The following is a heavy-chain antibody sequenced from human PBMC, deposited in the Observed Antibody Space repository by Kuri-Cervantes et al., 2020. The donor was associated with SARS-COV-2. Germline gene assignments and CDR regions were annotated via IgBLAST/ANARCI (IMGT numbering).Heavy chain of an antibody. Sequence: GESLKISCTASGFTFGDYAMSWVRQAPGKGLEWVGFIRSKAYGGTTEYAASVKGRFTISRDNAKNSPYLQMNSLKTEDTAVYYCTTLIDYWGQGALVTVSS. CDR2: IRSKAYGGTT. CDR1: GFTFGDYA. V-gene: IGHV3-49*04. CDR3: TTLIDY. J-gene: IGHJ4*02.